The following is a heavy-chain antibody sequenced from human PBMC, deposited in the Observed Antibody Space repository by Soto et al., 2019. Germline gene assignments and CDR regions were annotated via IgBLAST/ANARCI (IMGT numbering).Heavy chain of an antibody. D-gene: IGHD5-18*01. CDR3: ARISGYSYGYQVYYGMDV. CDR1: GGSISSGDYY. CDR2: IYYSGST. V-gene: IGHV4-30-4*01. J-gene: IGHJ6*02. Sequence: SETLSLTCTVSGGSISSGDYYWSWIRQPPGKGLEWIVYIYYSGSTYYNPSLKSRVTISVDTSKNQFSLKLSSVTAADTAVYYCARISGYSYGYQVYYGMDVWGQGTTV.